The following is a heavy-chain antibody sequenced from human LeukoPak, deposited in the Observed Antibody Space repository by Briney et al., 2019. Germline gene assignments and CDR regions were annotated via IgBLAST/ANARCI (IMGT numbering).Heavy chain of an antibody. CDR2: IRSKANSYAT. D-gene: IGHD6-13*01. Sequence: GGSLKLSCAASGFTFSGSAMHWVRQASGKGLEWVGRIRSKANSYATAYAASVKGRFTISRDDSKNTAYLQMNSLETEDTAVYYCTRSWQQFTFDYWGQGTLVTVSS. J-gene: IGHJ4*02. V-gene: IGHV3-73*01. CDR3: TRSWQQFTFDY. CDR1: GFTFSGSA.